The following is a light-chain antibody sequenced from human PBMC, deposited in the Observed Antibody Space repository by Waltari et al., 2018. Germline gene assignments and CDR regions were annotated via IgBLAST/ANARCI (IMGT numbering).Light chain of an antibody. CDR1: SPNIKNNP. CDR3: AAWDDGLNGPV. V-gene: IGLV1-44*01. J-gene: IGLJ2*01. Sequence: QSVLPQPPSASGPPGHGDTISRSGRSPNIKNNPLHWYQQLPGTAPRLLIYSNNQRPSGVPDRFSGSKSGTSASLAISGLQSEDEADYYCAAWDDGLNGPVFGGGTKLTVL. CDR2: SNN.